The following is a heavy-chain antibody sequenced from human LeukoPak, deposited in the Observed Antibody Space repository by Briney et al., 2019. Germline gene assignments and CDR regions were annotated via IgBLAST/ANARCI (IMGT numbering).Heavy chain of an antibody. CDR3: ARDSISLGQAFDI. CDR2: ISSSSSYI. Sequence: GGSLRLSCAASGFTFSSYRMNWVRQAPGKGLEWVSSISSSSSYIYYADSVKGRFTISRDNAKNSLHLQMNSLRAEDTAVYYCARDSISLGQAFDIWGQGTMVTVSS. V-gene: IGHV3-21*01. CDR1: GFTFSSYR. D-gene: IGHD3-3*02. J-gene: IGHJ3*02.